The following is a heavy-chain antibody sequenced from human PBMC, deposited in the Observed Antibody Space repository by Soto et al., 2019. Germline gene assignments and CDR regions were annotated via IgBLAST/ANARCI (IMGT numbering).Heavy chain of an antibody. J-gene: IGHJ6*02. CDR2: IYYSGST. Sequence: SETLSLTCTVSGGSISSGGYYWSWIRQHPGKGLEWIGYIYYSGSTYYNPSLKSRVTISVDTSKSQFSLKLSSVTTADTAVYYCAREAIFGVPQWSVWGQGTTVTVSS. CDR3: AREAIFGVPQWSV. D-gene: IGHD3-3*01. V-gene: IGHV4-31*03. CDR1: GGSISSGGYY.